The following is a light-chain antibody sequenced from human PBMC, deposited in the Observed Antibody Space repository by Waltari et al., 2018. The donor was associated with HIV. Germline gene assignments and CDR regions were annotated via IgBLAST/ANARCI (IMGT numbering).Light chain of an antibody. CDR3: LLSFGAARI. CDR2: DTS. V-gene: IGLV7-46*01. J-gene: IGLJ2*01. Sequence: QAVVTQEPSLPVSPGGPVTLTCDSFPGTVTGAHYPYWFQQRPGHAPMTLIYDTSKRHSWTPARFSGSLLGGKAALTLSGAQAEDEADYYCLLSFGAARIFGGGTRVTVL. CDR1: PGTVTGAHY.